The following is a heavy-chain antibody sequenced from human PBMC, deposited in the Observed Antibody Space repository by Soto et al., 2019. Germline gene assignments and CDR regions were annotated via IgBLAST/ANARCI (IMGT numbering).Heavy chain of an antibody. CDR1: GGTFSSYA. V-gene: IGHV1-69*13. CDR2: IIPIFGTA. J-gene: IGHJ6*03. CDR3: ARDLNDYYYMDV. Sequence: ASVKVSCKASGGTFSSYAISWVRQAPGQGLEWMGGIIPIFGTANYAQKFQGRVTITADESTSTAYMELSSLRSEDTAVYYCARDLNDYYYMDVWGKGTTVTVSS.